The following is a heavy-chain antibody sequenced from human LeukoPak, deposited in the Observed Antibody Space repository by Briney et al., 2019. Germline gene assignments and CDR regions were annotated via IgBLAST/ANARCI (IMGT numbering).Heavy chain of an antibody. D-gene: IGHD6-19*01. V-gene: IGHV4-30-4*01. CDR1: GGSISSGDNY. Sequence: SETLSLTCTVSGGSISSGDNYWSWIRQPPGKVLEWIGYIYYSGSTYYNPSLKSRVTISVDTSKNQFSLKLSSVTAADTAVYYCARGDNSGWSQRIDYWGQGTLVTVSS. CDR2: IYYSGST. J-gene: IGHJ4*02. CDR3: ARGDNSGWSQRIDY.